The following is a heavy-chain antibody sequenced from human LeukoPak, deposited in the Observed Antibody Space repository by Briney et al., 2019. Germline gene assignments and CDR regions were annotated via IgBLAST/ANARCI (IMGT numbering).Heavy chain of an antibody. CDR2: INHSGST. V-gene: IGHV4-34*01. D-gene: IGHD4-23*01. Sequence: SETLSLTCAVYGGSFSGYYWSWIRQPPGKGLEWIGEINHSGSTNYNPSLKSRVTIPVDTSKNQVSLKVSSVTAADTAVYYCAYSTVVTRGYYWGQGTLVTVSS. CDR3: AYSTVVTRGYY. CDR1: GGSFSGYY. J-gene: IGHJ4*02.